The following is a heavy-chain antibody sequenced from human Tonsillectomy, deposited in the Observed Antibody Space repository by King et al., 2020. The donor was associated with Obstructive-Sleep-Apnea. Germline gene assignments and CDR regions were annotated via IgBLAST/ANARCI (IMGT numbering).Heavy chain of an antibody. CDR2: ISWNSGSI. J-gene: IGHJ4*02. Sequence: VQLVESGGGLVQPGRSLRLSCAASGFTFDDYAMHWVRQAPGKGLEWVSGISWNSGSIGYADSVKGRFTISRDNAKNSLYLQMNSLRAEDTALYYCAKDIGRYFASTQYWGQGTLVTVSS. CDR3: AKDIGRYFASTQY. V-gene: IGHV3-9*01. D-gene: IGHD3-9*01. CDR1: GFTFDDYA.